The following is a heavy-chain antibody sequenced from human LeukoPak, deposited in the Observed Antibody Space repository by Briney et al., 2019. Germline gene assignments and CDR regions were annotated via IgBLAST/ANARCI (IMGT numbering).Heavy chain of an antibody. J-gene: IGHJ4*02. CDR2: IYFHGST. D-gene: IGHD3-10*01. CDR3: VRHEAKGSGSYYSNFDY. Sequence: PSETLSLTCTVSGGSLISSSYYWGWIRQPPGKGLDRLGSIYFHGSTYYNPSHKSRVTISLDTTKNQFPLKLTSVAAADTAVYYCVRHEAKGSGSYYSNFDYWGQGTLVTVSS. V-gene: IGHV4-39*01. CDR1: GGSLISSSYY.